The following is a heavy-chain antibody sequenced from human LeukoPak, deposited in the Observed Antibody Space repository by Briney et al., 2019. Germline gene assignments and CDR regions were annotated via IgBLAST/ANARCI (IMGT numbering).Heavy chain of an antibody. D-gene: IGHD2-8*01. CDR2: IYAGDSDT. V-gene: IGHV5-51*01. CDR1: GYTFTSYG. J-gene: IGHJ4*02. Sequence: ASVKVSCKASGYTFTSYGISWVRQVPGKGLEWMGIIYAGDSDTRYSPSFQGQVTISADRSINTAYLQWSSLKASDTATYYCARLEGVFDYWGQGTLVTVSS. CDR3: ARLEGVFDY.